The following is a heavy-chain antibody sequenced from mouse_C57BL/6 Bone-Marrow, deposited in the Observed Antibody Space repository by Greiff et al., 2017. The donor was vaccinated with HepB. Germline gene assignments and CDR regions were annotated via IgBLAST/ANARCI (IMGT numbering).Heavy chain of an antibody. J-gene: IGHJ4*01. Sequence: QVQLQQSGAELARPGASVKLSCKASGYTFTSYGISWVKQRTGQGLEWIGEIYPRSGNTYYNEKFKGKATLTEDKSSSTAYMELRSLTSEDSAVYFCARSSCYYAMDYWGQGTSVTVSS. CDR1: GYTFTSYG. CDR3: ARSSCYYAMDY. CDR2: IYPRSGNT. V-gene: IGHV1-81*01.